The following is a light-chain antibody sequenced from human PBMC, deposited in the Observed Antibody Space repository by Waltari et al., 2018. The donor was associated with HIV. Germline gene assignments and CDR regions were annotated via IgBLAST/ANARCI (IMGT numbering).Light chain of an antibody. Sequence: DIQMTQSPSSLSASVGDKVTITCQASQSINSWLAWYQQKPGKAPKPLIYKASSLESGVPSRFSGSGSGTDFTLTITSLQPEDFATYYCQQYNSAPLTFGGGTKVEIK. CDR3: QQYNSAPLT. CDR1: QSINSW. CDR2: KAS. J-gene: IGKJ4*01. V-gene: IGKV1-5*01.